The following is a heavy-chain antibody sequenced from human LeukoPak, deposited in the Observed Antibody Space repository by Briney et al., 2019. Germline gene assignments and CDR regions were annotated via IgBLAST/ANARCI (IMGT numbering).Heavy chain of an antibody. D-gene: IGHD4-17*01. Sequence: PSETLSLTCTVSGASVSSGTYYWSWIRQPPGKTLEWIGYIYYNGNTNYNPSLKSRVTISVDRSKNQFSLKLTSVTAPDTAIYYCARHMTTPVTHPFDYWGQGTLVTVSS. CDR2: IYYNGNT. CDR3: ARHMTTPVTHPFDY. J-gene: IGHJ4*01. V-gene: IGHV4-61*01. CDR1: GASVSSGTYY.